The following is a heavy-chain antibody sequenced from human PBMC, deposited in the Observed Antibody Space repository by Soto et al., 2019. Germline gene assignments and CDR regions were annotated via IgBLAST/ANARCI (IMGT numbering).Heavy chain of an antibody. CDR2: ISAYNGNT. CDR1: GYTFTSYG. V-gene: IGHV1-18*01. Sequence: ASVKVSCKASGYTFTSYGISWVRQAPGQGLEWMGWISAYNGNTNYAQKLQGRVTMTTDTSTSTAYMELRSLRSDDTAVYYCARALSPSGTGLRPDQLANFDYWGQGTLVTVSS. J-gene: IGHJ4*02. D-gene: IGHD6-6*01. CDR3: ARALSPSGTGLRPDQLANFDY.